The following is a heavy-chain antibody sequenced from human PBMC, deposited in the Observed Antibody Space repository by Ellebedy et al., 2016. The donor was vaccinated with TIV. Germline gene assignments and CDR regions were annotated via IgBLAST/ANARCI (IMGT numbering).Heavy chain of an antibody. CDR1: GFTFSSYG. CDR3: ASGVGDEHAFDI. D-gene: IGHD3-10*01. J-gene: IGHJ3*02. Sequence: GESLKISXAASGFTFSSYGMHWVRQAPGKGLEWVAVISYDGSNKYYADSVKGRFTISRDNSKNTLYLQMNSLRAEDTAVYYCASGVGDEHAFDIWGQGTMVTVSS. CDR2: ISYDGSNK. V-gene: IGHV3-30*03.